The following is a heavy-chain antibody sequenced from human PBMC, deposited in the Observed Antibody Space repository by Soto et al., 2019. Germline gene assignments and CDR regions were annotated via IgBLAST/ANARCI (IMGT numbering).Heavy chain of an antibody. CDR1: GFTFSSYA. J-gene: IGHJ5*02. CDR2: ISQDGSDK. V-gene: IGHV3-30*03. Sequence: QVRLVESGGGVVQPGRSLRLSCAASGFTFSSYAMHWVRQAPGKGLEWVAVISQDGSDKHYVDSVKGRFTISRDNSKNTQDLQVNSLRAEETAVYYCALGWIVVTGDWFDRRGPGLQVTVSS. D-gene: IGHD3-22*01. CDR3: ALGWIVVTGDWFDR.